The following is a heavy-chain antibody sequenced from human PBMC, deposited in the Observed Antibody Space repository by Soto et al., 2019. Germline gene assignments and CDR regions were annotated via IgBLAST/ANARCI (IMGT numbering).Heavy chain of an antibody. J-gene: IGHJ5*02. CDR3: ARGVRPAVPTYNWFDP. D-gene: IGHD3-10*01. Sequence: SETLSLTCAVYGWSFSGYYWRWIRQPPGKGLEWIGEINHSGSTNYNPSLKSRVTISVDTSKNQFSLKLSSVTAADTAVYYCARGVRPAVPTYNWFDPWGQGTLVTVS. CDR2: INHSGST. CDR1: GWSFSGYY. V-gene: IGHV4-34*01.